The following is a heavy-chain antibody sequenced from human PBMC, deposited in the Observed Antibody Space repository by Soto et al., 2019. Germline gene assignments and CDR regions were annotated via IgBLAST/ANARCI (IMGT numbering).Heavy chain of an antibody. J-gene: IGHJ3*02. Sequence: ASVKVSCKASGYTFTSYGISWVRQAPGHGLEWMGWIRAYTGSTNYAQKLQGRVTRTTDTSPSTAYMERRSLRSDDTAVYYCARRPHFVQQGAFDIWG. CDR2: IRAYTGST. D-gene: IGHD6-13*01. CDR1: GYTFTSYG. V-gene: IGHV1-18*01. CDR3: ARRPHFVQQGAFDI.